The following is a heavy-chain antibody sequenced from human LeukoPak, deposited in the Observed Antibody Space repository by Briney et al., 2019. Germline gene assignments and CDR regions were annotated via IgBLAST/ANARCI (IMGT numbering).Heavy chain of an antibody. D-gene: IGHD4-17*01. CDR1: GYSFTSYA. Sequence: ASVNVSCKASGYSFTSYAMNWVRQAPGQGLEWMGWINTNTGNPTYAQGFTGRFVFSLDTSVSTAYLQISSLKAEDTAVYYCATDYGDSRYYFDYWGQGTLVTVSS. V-gene: IGHV7-4-1*02. CDR3: ATDYGDSRYYFDY. CDR2: INTNTGNP. J-gene: IGHJ4*02.